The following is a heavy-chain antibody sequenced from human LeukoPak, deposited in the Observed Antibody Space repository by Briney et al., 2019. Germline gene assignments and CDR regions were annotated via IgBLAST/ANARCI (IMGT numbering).Heavy chain of an antibody. V-gene: IGHV5-51*01. CDR2: IYPRDSNT. J-gene: IGHJ6*03. CDR3: ARQVGWNEESYYMDV. D-gene: IGHD1-1*01. CDR1: GYSFTSHW. Sequence: GESLKISCKGSGYGSGYSFTSHWIAWVRQMPGKGLEWMGIIYPRDSNTIYSPSFQGQVTISVDTSINTAYLQWISLKASDTAMYYCARQVGWNEESYYMDVWGKGTTVTVSS.